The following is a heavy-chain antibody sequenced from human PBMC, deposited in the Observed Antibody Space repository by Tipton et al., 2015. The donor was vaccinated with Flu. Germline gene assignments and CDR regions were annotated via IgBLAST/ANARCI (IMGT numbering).Heavy chain of an antibody. V-gene: IGHV4-4*07. CDR1: GGSINRYY. J-gene: IGHJ4*02. D-gene: IGHD3-22*01. CDR2: THTNGNT. CDR3: ASGNFYDSSGYFTF. Sequence: GLVKPSETLSLTCNVSGGSINRYYWSWIRQSVGKGPEWIGRTHTNGNTNYNSTFGSRLTISLDTSKSQFSMTLTSVTVADTAVYYCASGNFYDSSGYFTFWGQGILVTVSS.